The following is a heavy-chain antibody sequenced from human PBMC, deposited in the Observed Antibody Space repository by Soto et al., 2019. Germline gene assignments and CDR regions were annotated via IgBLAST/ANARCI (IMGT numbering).Heavy chain of an antibody. CDR2: VYYNGFT. D-gene: IGHD3-3*01. Sequence: SETLSLTCTVSGGSISSSNYYWAWIRQSPGKGLEWIGSVYYNGFTYYNPSLKSRVTISVDTSKNQFSLKLTSVTAADTAVYYCAGMGDLWSGPGELDPWGQGTLVTVSS. CDR1: GGSISSSNYY. J-gene: IGHJ5*02. CDR3: AGMGDLWSGPGELDP. V-gene: IGHV4-39*01.